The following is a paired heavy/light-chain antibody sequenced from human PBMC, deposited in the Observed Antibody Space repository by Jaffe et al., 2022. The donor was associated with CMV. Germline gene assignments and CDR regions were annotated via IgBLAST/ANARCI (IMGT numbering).Heavy chain of an antibody. CDR1: GFTFSGST. V-gene: IGHV3-73*01. CDR3: TRHVDTTSSYWATYYYYMGD. Sequence: EVQLVESGGGLVQPGGSLKLSCEASGFTFSGSTVHWVRQASGRGLEWVGRIRSKANNYATAYAASLKGRFIASRDDSKNTAYLQMNSLETEDTALYYCTRHVDTTSSYWATYYYYMGDWGKGTTVTVSS. CDR2: IRSKANNYAT. D-gene: IGHD5-18*01. J-gene: IGHJ6*03.
Light chain of an antibody. CDR3: SSYTSSTTFV. CDR2: DVT. Sequence: QSALTQPASVSGSPGQSIIISCTGTRSDVGTYNFVSWYQQHPGKVPKLMIYDVTNRPSGVSNRFSGSKSGNTASLTISGLQADDEADYYCSSYTSSTTFVFGTGTKVTVL. J-gene: IGLJ1*01. CDR1: RSDVGTYNF. V-gene: IGLV2-14*03.